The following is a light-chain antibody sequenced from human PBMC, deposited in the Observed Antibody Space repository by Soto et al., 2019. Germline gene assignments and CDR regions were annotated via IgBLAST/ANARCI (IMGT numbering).Light chain of an antibody. CDR3: AAWDDGLFV. Sequence: QSVLTQPPSASGTPGQRVTISCSGSSSNFGKNIVSWYQHVPGRAPQGRIYGNSQGSSGFPVRFSGSMSSTSASLAISGLLSQDEADYYCAAWDDGLFVFGSGTKVTAL. J-gene: IGLJ1*01. CDR1: SSNFGKNI. V-gene: IGLV1-44*01. CDR2: GNS.